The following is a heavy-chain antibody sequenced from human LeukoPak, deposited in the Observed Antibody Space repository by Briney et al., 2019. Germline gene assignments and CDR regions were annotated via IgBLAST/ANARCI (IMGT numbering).Heavy chain of an antibody. D-gene: IGHD1-26*01. J-gene: IGHJ5*02. Sequence: GGSLRLSCAASGFTFSDFAMHWVRQTPGKGLEWVTMMTYNGGHEYYADSVKGRFTISRDNSNNMLFLQMNSLTPDDTALYYCARGREHWDYLDHWGQGTLVAVSS. V-gene: IGHV3-30-3*01. CDR2: MTYNGGHE. CDR1: GFTFSDFA. CDR3: ARGREHWDYLDH.